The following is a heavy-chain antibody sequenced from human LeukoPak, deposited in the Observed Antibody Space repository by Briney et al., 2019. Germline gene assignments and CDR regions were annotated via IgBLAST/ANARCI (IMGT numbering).Heavy chain of an antibody. D-gene: IGHD3-10*01. CDR2: ISYDGSNK. CDR1: GFTFSSYA. Sequence: PGGSLRLSCAASGFTFSSYAMHWVRQAPGKGLEWVAVISYDGSNKYYADSVKGRFTISRDNSKNTLYLQMNSLRAEDTAVYYCARALPMVRGAGHVWGKGTTVTVSS. CDR3: ARALPMVRGAGHV. V-gene: IGHV3-30-3*01. J-gene: IGHJ6*04.